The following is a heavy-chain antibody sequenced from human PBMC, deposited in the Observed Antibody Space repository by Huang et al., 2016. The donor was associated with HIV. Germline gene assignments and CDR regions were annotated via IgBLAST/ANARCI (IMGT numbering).Heavy chain of an antibody. V-gene: IGHV3-53*01. D-gene: IGHD2-8*02. Sequence: EVQLVESGGGLIQPGGSLRLSCAASGFTVSTNYMTWFRQAPGEGLEWVSLIYSGGTTYYADSVEGRFTISRDDSENTLYLHMTSLRAGDTAVYYCAKEGDTGAALGYWGQGTLVTVS. CDR2: IYSGGTT. CDR3: AKEGDTGAALGY. J-gene: IGHJ4*02. CDR1: GFTVSTNY.